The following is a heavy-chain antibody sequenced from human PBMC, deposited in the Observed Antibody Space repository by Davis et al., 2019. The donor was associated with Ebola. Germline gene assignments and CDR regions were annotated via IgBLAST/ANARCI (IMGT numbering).Heavy chain of an antibody. V-gene: IGHV3-23*01. CDR2: ISGSGGST. CDR3: AKVFPRWEVRDQTHWYFDL. D-gene: IGHD3-10*01. J-gene: IGHJ2*01. Sequence: PGGSLRLSCAASGFTFSSYAMSWVRQAPGKGLEWVSAISGSGGSTYYADSVKGRFTISRDNSKNTLYLQMNSLRAEDTAVYYCAKVFPRWEVRDQTHWYFDLWGRGTLVTVSS. CDR1: GFTFSSYA.